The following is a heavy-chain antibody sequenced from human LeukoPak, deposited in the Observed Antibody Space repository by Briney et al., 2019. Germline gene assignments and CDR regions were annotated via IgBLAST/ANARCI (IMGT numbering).Heavy chain of an antibody. CDR3: ANDDVTSRYSSPYAFDI. V-gene: IGHV3-30*02. J-gene: IGHJ3*02. Sequence: GGSLRLSCAASGFTFSSYGMHWVRQAPGKGLEWVAFIRYDGSNKYYADSVKGRFTISRDNSKNTLYLQMNSLRAEDTAVYYCANDDVTSRYSSPYAFDIWGQGTMVTVSS. CDR1: GFTFSSYG. D-gene: IGHD6-13*01. CDR2: IRYDGSNK.